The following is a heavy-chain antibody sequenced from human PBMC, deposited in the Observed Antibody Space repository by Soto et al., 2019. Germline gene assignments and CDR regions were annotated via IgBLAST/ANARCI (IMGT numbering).Heavy chain of an antibody. J-gene: IGHJ6*02. D-gene: IGHD3-3*01. V-gene: IGHV3-7*03. Sequence: PGGSLRLSCAASGFTFSSYWMSWVRQAPGKGLEWVANIKQDGSEKYYVDSVKGRFTISRDNAKNSLYLQMNSLRAEDTAVYYCAREDWSGYPTIYYYYCYGMDVWGQGTTVTVSS. CDR2: IKQDGSEK. CDR3: AREDWSGYPTIYYYYCYGMDV. CDR1: GFTFSSYW.